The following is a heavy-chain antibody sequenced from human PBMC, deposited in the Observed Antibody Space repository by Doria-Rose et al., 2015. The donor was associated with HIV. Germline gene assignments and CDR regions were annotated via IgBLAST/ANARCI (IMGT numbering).Heavy chain of an antibody. CDR2: INHSGNS. CDR3: ARRPPYSSSWKY. CDR1: GGSFSGYY. V-gene: IGHV4-34*01. J-gene: IGHJ4*02. D-gene: IGHD6-13*01. Sequence: QVQLQESGAGLLKPSETLSLTCAVYGGSFSGYYWSWIRQSPGKGLQWIGEINHSGNSNYNPSLNSRVTVSVDTSKNQFSLKLRSVTAADTAVYYCARRPPYSSSWKYWGQGTLGPVSS.